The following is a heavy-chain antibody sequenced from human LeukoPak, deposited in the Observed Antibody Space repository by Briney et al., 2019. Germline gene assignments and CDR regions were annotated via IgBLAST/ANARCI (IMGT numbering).Heavy chain of an antibody. J-gene: IGHJ4*02. CDR1: VYTFSNYG. D-gene: IGHD3-3*01. Sequence: ASVNVSCKASVYTFSNYGITWVRQSPGQGLEWMRWISAHNGNTNYAQKLQGRVTMTTDTSTSTVYMELRSLRSDDTAVYYCARDHLDFGEVMGFDYWRQGTLVTVSS. V-gene: IGHV1-18*01. CDR2: ISAHNGNT. CDR3: ARDHLDFGEVMGFDY.